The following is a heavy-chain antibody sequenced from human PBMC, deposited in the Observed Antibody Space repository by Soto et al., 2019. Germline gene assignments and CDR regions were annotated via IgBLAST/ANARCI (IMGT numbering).Heavy chain of an antibody. V-gene: IGHV1-69*01. CDR3: ARAGSDYYDYVWGSYRYTTAFDY. CDR1: GGTFSSYA. CDR2: IIPIFGTA. D-gene: IGHD3-16*02. Sequence: QVQLVQSGAEVKKPGSSVKVSCKASGGTFSSYAISWVRQAPGQGLEWMGGIIPIFGTANYAQKFQGRVTVTADESTSTAYMELSSLRYEDTAVYYCARAGSDYYDYVWGSYRYTTAFDYWGQGTLVTVSS. J-gene: IGHJ4*02.